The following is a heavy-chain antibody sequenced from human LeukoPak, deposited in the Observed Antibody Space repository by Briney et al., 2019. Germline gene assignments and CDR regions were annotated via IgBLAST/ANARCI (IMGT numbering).Heavy chain of an antibody. V-gene: IGHV1-69*13. D-gene: IGHD6-13*01. J-gene: IGHJ3*02. CDR3: ARAIPDSSSWPEAFDI. CDR1: GGTFSSYA. Sequence: GASVKVSCKASGGTFSSYAISWVRQAPGQGLEWMGGIIPIFGTANYAQKFQGRVTITADESTSTAYMELSSLRSEDTAVYYCARAIPDSSSWPEAFDIWGQGTMVTVSS. CDR2: IIPIFGTA.